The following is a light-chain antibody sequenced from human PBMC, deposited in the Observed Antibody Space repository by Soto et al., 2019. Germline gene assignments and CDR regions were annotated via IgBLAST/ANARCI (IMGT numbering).Light chain of an antibody. Sequence: EIVLPQCPATLSLSPGESATLSWSGTLSFSSYLAWYQQKPGQAPRLLIYDASNRATGIPARFSGSGSGTDFTLTISSLEPEDFAVYYCQQRSNWPLTFGQGTRLEI. CDR3: QQRSNWPLT. J-gene: IGKJ5*01. CDR2: DAS. V-gene: IGKV3-11*01. CDR1: LSFSSY.